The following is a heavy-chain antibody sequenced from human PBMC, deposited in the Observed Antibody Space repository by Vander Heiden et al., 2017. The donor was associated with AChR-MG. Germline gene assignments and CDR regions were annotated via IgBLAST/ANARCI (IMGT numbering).Heavy chain of an antibody. CDR2: ISYHGNDK. D-gene: IGHD6-19*01. Sequence: QVQLVESGGGVVQPGRSLRLSCAASGFTFSSFGMHWVRQAPGKGLEWVAFISYHGNDKYYADSVKGRVTISRDNSKKTLYLQMNSLRTEDTAFYYCAKGSIAVASTTDYWGQGTLVTVSS. V-gene: IGHV3-30*18. J-gene: IGHJ4*02. CDR1: GFTFSSFG. CDR3: AKGSIAVASTTDY.